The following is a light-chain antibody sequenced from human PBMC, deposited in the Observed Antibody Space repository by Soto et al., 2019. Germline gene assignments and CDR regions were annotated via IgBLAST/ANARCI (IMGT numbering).Light chain of an antibody. J-gene: IGLJ2*01. CDR3: CSYAGSSTDVV. Sequence: QSALTQPASVSGSPGQSITISCTGTSSDVGSYNLVSWDQQHPGKAPQLMIYEGSKRPSGVSNRFSGSKSGNTASLTISGLQAEDEADYYCCSYAGSSTDVVFGGGTTLTVL. CDR2: EGS. CDR1: SSDVGSYNL. V-gene: IGLV2-23*01.